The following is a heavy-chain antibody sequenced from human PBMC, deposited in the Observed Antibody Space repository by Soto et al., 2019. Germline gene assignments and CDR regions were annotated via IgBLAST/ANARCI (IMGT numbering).Heavy chain of an antibody. CDR2: INHSGST. V-gene: IGHV4-34*01. CDR3: ARAPLKYYYGSGSYYSNWFDP. CDR1: GGSFSGYY. J-gene: IGHJ5*02. Sequence: PSETLSLTCAVYGGSFSGYYWSWIRQPPGKGLEWIGEINHSGSTNYNPSLKSRVTISVDTSKNQFSLKLSSVTAADTAVYYCARAPLKYYYGSGSYYSNWFDPWGQGTLVTVSS. D-gene: IGHD3-10*01.